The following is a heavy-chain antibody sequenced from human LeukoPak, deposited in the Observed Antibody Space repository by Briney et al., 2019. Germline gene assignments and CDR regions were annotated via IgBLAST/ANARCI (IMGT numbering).Heavy chain of an antibody. J-gene: IGHJ6*03. CDR2: IYYSGST. D-gene: IGHD1-14*01. CDR3: ARDKTEGYYYYYMDV. Sequence: ASETLTLTCTVSGGSISSYYWSWIRQPPGKGLEWIGYIYYSGSTNYNPSLKSRVTISVDTSKNQFSLKLSSVTAADTAVYYCARDKTEGYYYYYMDVWGKGTTVTVSS. V-gene: IGHV4-59*01. CDR1: GGSISSYY.